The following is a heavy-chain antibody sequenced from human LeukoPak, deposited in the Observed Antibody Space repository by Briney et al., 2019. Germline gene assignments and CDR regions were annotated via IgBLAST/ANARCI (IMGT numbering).Heavy chain of an antibody. V-gene: IGHV3-20*01. CDR3: ARTTWYYYGMDV. J-gene: IGHJ6*02. CDR2: INWNGGST. Sequence: GGSLRLSCAASGFTFDDYGMSWVRQAPGKGLEWVSGINWNGGSTGYADSVKGRFTISRDNAKNSLYLQMNSLRAEDTALYHCARTTWYYYGMDVWGQGTTVTVSS. CDR1: GFTFDDYG. D-gene: IGHD2/OR15-2a*01.